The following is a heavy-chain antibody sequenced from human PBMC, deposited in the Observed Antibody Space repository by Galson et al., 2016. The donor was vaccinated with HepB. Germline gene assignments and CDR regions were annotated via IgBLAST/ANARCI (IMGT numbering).Heavy chain of an antibody. CDR3: ARPYSGSNLGGFDN. D-gene: IGHD1-26*01. CDR2: VYYSVSS. J-gene: IGHJ4*02. CDR1: GDSISSNSYY. V-gene: IGHV4-39*01. Sequence: ETLSLTCTVSGDSISSNSYYWGWIRQPPGRGLEWIGSVYYSVSSYYNPSLESRVTIFIGTSKNQFSLKLTSVTAADTAVYYCARPYSGSNLGGFDNWGRGILVTVSS.